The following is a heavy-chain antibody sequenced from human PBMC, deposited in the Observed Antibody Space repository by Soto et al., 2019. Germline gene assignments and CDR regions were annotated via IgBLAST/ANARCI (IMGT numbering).Heavy chain of an antibody. J-gene: IGHJ4*02. CDR3: ARDHSPLYDFWSGYYDY. V-gene: IGHV4-31*03. CDR2: TYYSGST. D-gene: IGHD3-3*01. Sequence: SETLSLTCTVSGGSISSGGYYWSWIRQHPGKGLEWIGYTYYSGSTYYNPSLKSRVTISVDTSKNQFSLKLSSVTAADTAVYYCARDHSPLYDFWSGYYDYWGQGTLVTVSS. CDR1: GGSISSGGYY.